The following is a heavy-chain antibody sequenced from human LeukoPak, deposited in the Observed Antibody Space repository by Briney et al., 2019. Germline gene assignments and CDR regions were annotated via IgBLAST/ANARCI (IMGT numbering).Heavy chain of an antibody. Sequence: TGGSLRLSCAASGFTFSSYGMDSVRHAPGQGLGWVAFIRYDGSNKYYADSVKGRFTISRDNSKNTLYLQMNSLRAEDTAVYYCAKDAIDCSSTSCYPGRFDYWGQGTLVTVSS. CDR1: GFTFSSYG. CDR2: IRYDGSNK. J-gene: IGHJ4*02. V-gene: IGHV3-30*02. D-gene: IGHD2-2*01. CDR3: AKDAIDCSSTSCYPGRFDY.